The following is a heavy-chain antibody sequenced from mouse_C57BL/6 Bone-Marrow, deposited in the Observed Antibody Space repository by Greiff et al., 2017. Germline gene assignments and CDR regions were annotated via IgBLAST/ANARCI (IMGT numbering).Heavy chain of an antibody. CDR3: ARRLRRRARCFDV. CDR2: IYPGDGDT. CDR1: GYAFSSSW. V-gene: IGHV1-82*01. Sequence: VHLVESGPELVKPGASVKISCKASGYAFSSSWMNWVKQRPGKGLEWIGRIYPGDGDTNYNGKFKGKATLTADKSSSTAYMQLSSLTSEDSAVYFCARRLRRRARCFDVWGTGTTVTVSS. J-gene: IGHJ1*03. D-gene: IGHD2-4*01.